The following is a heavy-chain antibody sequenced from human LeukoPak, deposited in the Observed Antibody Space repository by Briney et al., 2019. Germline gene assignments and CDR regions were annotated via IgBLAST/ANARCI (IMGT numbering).Heavy chain of an antibody. J-gene: IGHJ4*02. D-gene: IGHD3-9*01. CDR2: IYHSGSS. CDR3: ARGGDILTGPPTDY. CDR1: GGSISSGGYS. V-gene: IGHV4-30-2*01. Sequence: SETLSLTCAVSGGSISSGGYSWSWIRQPPGKGLEWIGYIYHSGSSYYNPSLKSRVTISVDRSKNQFSLKLSSVTAADTAVYYCARGGDILTGPPTDYWGQGTLVTVSS.